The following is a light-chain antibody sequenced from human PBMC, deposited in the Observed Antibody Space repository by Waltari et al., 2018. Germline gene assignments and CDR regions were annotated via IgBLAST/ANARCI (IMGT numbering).Light chain of an antibody. V-gene: IGKV1-5*03. CDR3: QEYDNLPVT. CDR2: KSS. Sequence: DVQTTQAPSTLSASVVDRVTITCRASQSVKNNLAWYQQKPGKAPKVVIHKSSRLESGVPSRFSGSGYGTEFTLTISSLQRDDFATYYCQEYDNLPVTFGGGTKVEIK. CDR1: QSVKNN. J-gene: IGKJ4*01.